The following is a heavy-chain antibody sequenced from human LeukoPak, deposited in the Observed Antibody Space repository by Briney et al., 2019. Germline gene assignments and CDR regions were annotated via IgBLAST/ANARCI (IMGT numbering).Heavy chain of an antibody. Sequence: GGSLRLSCAASGFTFSSYAMSWVRQAPGKGLEWVSAISGSGGSTYYADSVKGRFTISRDNSKNTLYLQMNSLRAEDTAIYFCAKDKTSNYPTYYFDYWGQGTLVTVSS. CDR1: GFTFSSYA. V-gene: IGHV3-23*01. D-gene: IGHD4-11*01. J-gene: IGHJ4*02. CDR2: ISGSGGST. CDR3: AKDKTSNYPTYYFDY.